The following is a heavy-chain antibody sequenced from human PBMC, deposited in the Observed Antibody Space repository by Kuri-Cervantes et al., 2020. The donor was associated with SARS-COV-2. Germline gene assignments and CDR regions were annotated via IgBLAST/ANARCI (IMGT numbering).Heavy chain of an antibody. CDR2: IYTSGST. J-gene: IGHJ4*02. CDR3: ASIDSSGYYADY. CDR1: GGSISSYY. Sequence: GSLRLSCTVSGGSISSYYWSWIRQPAGKGLEWIGRIYTSGSTNYNPSLKSRVTMSVDTSKNQFSLKLSSVTAADTAVYYCASIDSSGYYADYWGQGTLVTCSS. D-gene: IGHD3-22*01. V-gene: IGHV4-4*07.